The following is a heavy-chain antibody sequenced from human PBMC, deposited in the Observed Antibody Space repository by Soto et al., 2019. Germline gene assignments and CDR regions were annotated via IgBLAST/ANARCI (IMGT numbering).Heavy chain of an antibody. CDR3: ARDADYDDNGFDY. J-gene: IGHJ4*02. Sequence: QVQLVESGGGVVQPGTSLRLSCAASGFTFSNHGMHWVRQAPGKGLEWVAVMPHDGSYQYYADSVKGRFTISRDNSKNTLYLQMNSLRPEDTAVYYCARDADYDDNGFDYWGQGILVTVSS. D-gene: IGHD4-17*01. CDR2: MPHDGSYQ. CDR1: GFTFSNHG. V-gene: IGHV3-33*01.